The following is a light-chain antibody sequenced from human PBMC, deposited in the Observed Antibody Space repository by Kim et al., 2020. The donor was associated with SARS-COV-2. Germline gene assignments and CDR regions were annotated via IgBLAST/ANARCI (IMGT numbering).Light chain of an antibody. V-gene: IGKV3-11*01. CDR1: QSVSSY. CDR3: QHRSKWPLT. J-gene: IGKJ4*01. Sequence: EIVLTQSPATLSLSPGERATLSCRASQSVSSYLGWYQQKPGQSPRLLIYDASNRATGIPARFSGSGSGTDFTLTISSLEPEDFAVYFCQHRSKWPLTFGGGTKVDSK. CDR2: DAS.